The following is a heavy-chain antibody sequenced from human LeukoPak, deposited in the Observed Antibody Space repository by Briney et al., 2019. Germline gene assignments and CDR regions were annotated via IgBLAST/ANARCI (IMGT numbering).Heavy chain of an antibody. V-gene: IGHV1-2*02. J-gene: IGHJ5*02. CDR3: TRGNEGYCSGGSCYVGAWFDP. Sequence: ASVKVSCKAPGYTFTAYYMHWVRQAPGQGLEYMGWINPNSGVTNYAQKFQGRVTMTRDTSISTAYMELSRLRSDDTAVYYCTRGNEGYCSGGSCYVGAWFDPWGQGTRVTVSP. CDR2: INPNSGVT. D-gene: IGHD2-15*01. CDR1: GYTFTAYY.